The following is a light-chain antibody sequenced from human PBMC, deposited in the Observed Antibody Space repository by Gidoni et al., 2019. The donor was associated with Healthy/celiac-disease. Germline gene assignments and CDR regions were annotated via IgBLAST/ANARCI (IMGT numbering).Light chain of an antibody. CDR2: AAS. Sequence: IQLTQSPSSLSASVGDRVTITCRASQGISSYLAWYQQKPGKAPNLLIYAASTLQSGVPSRFSGSGSGTDFTLTISSLQPEDFATYYCQQLNSYTRTFGQGTKVEIK. CDR1: QGISSY. V-gene: IGKV1-9*01. CDR3: QQLNSYTRT. J-gene: IGKJ1*01.